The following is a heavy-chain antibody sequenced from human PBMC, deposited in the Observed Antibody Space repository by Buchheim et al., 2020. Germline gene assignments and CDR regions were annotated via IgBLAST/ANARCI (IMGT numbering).Heavy chain of an antibody. CDR3: ARHGTLAYCGGDCYKRGFDY. Sequence: EVQLVQSGAEVKKPGESLRISCKGSGYSFTSYWISWVRQMPGKGLEWMGRIDPSDSYTNYSPSFQGHVTISADKSISTAYPQWSSLKASDTAMYYCARHGTLAYCGGDCYKRGFDYWGQGTL. J-gene: IGHJ4*02. D-gene: IGHD2-21*02. V-gene: IGHV5-10-1*03. CDR2: IDPSDSYT. CDR1: GYSFTSYW.